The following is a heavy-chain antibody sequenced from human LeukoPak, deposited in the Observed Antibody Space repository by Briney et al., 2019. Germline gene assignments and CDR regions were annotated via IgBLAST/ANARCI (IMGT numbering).Heavy chain of an antibody. CDR2: IIPIFGTA. CDR3: ARGGSYSSSSHLDY. Sequence: ASVKVSCKASGYTFTSYDISWVRQAPGQGLEWMGGIIPIFGTANYAQKFQGRVTITTDESTSTAYMELSSLRSEDTAVYYCARGGSYSSSSHLDYWGQGTLVTVSS. V-gene: IGHV1-69*05. J-gene: IGHJ4*02. CDR1: GYTFTSYD. D-gene: IGHD6-6*01.